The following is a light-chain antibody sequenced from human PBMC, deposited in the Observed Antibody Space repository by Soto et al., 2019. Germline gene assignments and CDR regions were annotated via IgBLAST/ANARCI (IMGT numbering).Light chain of an antibody. CDR1: KANVVSPFD. J-gene: IGLJ1*01. Sequence: QSVLTQPPSVSGAPGQKITISCTGTKANVVSPFDVHWYQQYPGAAPKLVIYGISSRPSGVPDRFVGSKSGTSASLVITGLQPEDEADYYCQTYDSSLNAYVFGSGTKVTVL. CDR3: QTYDSSLNAYV. V-gene: IGLV1-40*01. CDR2: GIS.